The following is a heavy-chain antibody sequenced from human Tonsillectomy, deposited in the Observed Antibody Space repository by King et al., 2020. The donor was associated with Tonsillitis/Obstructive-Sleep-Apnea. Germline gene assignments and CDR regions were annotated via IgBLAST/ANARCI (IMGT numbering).Heavy chain of an antibody. D-gene: IGHD3-10*01. V-gene: IGHV3-23*04. CDR3: AKGPPDFRGLFDY. Sequence: VQLVESGGGSVQPGGSLRLFCAASGFTFSNHVMSWVRQAPGKGLNWISSVSVRGGSTLYADSVKGRFTISRDNSKNTLYLQMDSLRVDDTAVYYCAKGPPDFRGLFDYWGQGPVVTVSS. J-gene: IGHJ4*02. CDR2: VSVRGGST. CDR1: GFTFSNHV.